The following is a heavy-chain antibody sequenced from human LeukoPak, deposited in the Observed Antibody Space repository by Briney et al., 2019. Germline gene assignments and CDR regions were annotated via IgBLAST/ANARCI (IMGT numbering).Heavy chain of an antibody. CDR3: ARDGPDFWSGYYFYYYMDV. CDR2: IYYSGST. CDR1: GGSISSYY. V-gene: IGHV4-59*01. J-gene: IGHJ6*03. D-gene: IGHD3-3*01. Sequence: SETLSLTCTVSGGSISSYYWSWIRQPPGEGLEWIGYIYYSGSTNYNPSLKSRVTISVDTSKNQFSLKLSSVTAADTAVHYCARDGPDFWSGYYFYYYMDVWGKGTRSPSP.